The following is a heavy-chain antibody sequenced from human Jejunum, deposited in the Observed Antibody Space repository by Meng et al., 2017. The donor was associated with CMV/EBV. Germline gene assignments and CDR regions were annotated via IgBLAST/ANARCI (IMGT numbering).Heavy chain of an antibody. CDR2: IYYSGTT. J-gene: IGHJ4*02. Sequence: SGGSFTSSNYYWGWIRQPPGKGLEWIGNIYYSGTTYYNPSLKSRGTISVDTSKNQFSLKLSSVTAADTAVYYCTRGLGSYGSRIDYWGQGTLVTVS. CDR1: GGSFTSSNYY. CDR3: TRGLGSYGSRIDY. V-gene: IGHV4-39*07. D-gene: IGHD5-18*01.